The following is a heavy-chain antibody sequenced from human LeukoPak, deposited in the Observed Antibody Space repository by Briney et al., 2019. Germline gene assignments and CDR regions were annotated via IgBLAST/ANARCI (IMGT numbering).Heavy chain of an antibody. Sequence: GGSLRLSCAASRFTFSSYSMNWVRQAPGKGLEWVSSISSSGSYIYYADSVKGRFTISRDNAKNSLYLQMNSLRAEDTAAYYCARDYSGHYYDSSGYYRSPFDYWGQGTLVTVSS. V-gene: IGHV3-21*01. CDR3: ARDYSGHYYDSSGYYRSPFDY. CDR1: RFTFSSYS. J-gene: IGHJ4*02. CDR2: ISSSGSYI. D-gene: IGHD3-22*01.